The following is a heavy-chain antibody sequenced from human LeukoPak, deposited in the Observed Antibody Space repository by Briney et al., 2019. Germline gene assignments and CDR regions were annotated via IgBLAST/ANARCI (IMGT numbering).Heavy chain of an antibody. Sequence: GASVEVSCKASGYTFTGYYMHWVRQAPGQGLEWMGWINPNSGGTNYAQKFQGWVTMTRDTSISTAYMELSRLRSDDTAVYYCARAPSGWRYYFDYWGQGTLVTVSS. CDR2: INPNSGGT. V-gene: IGHV1-2*04. J-gene: IGHJ4*02. D-gene: IGHD6-19*01. CDR1: GYTFTGYY. CDR3: ARAPSGWRYYFDY.